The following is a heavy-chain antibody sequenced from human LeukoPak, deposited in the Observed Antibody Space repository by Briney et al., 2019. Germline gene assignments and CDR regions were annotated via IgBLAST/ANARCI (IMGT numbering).Heavy chain of an antibody. J-gene: IGHJ5*02. Sequence: GASVKVSCKASGYTFTSYYMHWVRQAPGQGLEWMGIINPSGGSTSYAQKFQGRVTMTRDTSTSTVYMELSSLRSEDTAVYYCARGPAVAGTGDWFDPWGQGTLVTVPS. D-gene: IGHD6-19*01. CDR1: GYTFTSYY. CDR3: ARGPAVAGTGDWFDP. V-gene: IGHV1-46*01. CDR2: INPSGGST.